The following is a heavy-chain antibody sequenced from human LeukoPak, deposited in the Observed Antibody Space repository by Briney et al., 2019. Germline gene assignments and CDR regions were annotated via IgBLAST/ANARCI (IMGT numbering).Heavy chain of an antibody. D-gene: IGHD7-27*01. Sequence: GGSLRLSCAASGFTFSSYSMNWVRQAPGKGLEWVSYISSSSSTIYYADSVKGRFTISRDNAKNSLYLQMNSLRAEDTAVYYCAREDWGSDKDAFDIWGQGTMVTVSS. V-gene: IGHV3-48*01. CDR3: AREDWGSDKDAFDI. CDR2: ISSSSSTI. CDR1: GFTFSSYS. J-gene: IGHJ3*02.